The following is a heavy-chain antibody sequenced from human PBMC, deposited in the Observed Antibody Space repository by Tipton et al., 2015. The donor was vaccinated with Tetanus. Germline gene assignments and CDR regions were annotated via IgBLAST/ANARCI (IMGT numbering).Heavy chain of an antibody. V-gene: IGHV4-39*07. CDR1: GVSIRSSTYF. D-gene: IGHD3-3*01. CDR2: INHSGST. CDR3: ARANYNFPKKGPFDS. Sequence: TLSLTCAVSGVSIRSSTYFWGWIRQPPGKGLEWIGEINHSGSTTYSPSFKSRVTISVDTPKNQFSLKLTSLTVADTAVYYCARANYNFPKKGPFDSWGQGTLVIVSS. J-gene: IGHJ4*02.